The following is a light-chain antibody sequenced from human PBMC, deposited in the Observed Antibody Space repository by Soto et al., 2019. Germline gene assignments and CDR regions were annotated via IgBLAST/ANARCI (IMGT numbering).Light chain of an antibody. CDR1: SSDVGGYNY. J-gene: IGLJ6*01. CDR3: SSYTSSSTPNV. V-gene: IGLV2-14*01. CDR2: DVS. Sequence: QSVLTQPASVSASPGQSITISCTGTSSDVGGYNYVSWYQQHPGKAPKLMIYDVSNRPSGVSNRFSGSKSGNTASLTISGLQAEDEADYYCSSYTSSSTPNVFGTGTQLTVL.